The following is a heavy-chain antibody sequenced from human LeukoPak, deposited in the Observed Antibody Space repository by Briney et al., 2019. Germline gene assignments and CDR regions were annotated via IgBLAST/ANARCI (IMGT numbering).Heavy chain of an antibody. V-gene: IGHV1-46*01. D-gene: IGHD6-13*01. Sequence: ASVKVSCRASGYTFTSYYMHWVRQAPGQGLEWMGIINPSGGSTSYAQKFQGRVTMTRDMSTSTVYMELSSLRSEDTAVYYCARDPVYLQLVYYFDYWGQGTLVTVSS. J-gene: IGHJ4*02. CDR3: ARDPVYLQLVYYFDY. CDR2: INPSGGST. CDR1: GYTFTSYY.